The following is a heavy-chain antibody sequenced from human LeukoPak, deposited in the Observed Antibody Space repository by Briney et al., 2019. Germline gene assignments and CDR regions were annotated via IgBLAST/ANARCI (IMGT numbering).Heavy chain of an antibody. J-gene: IGHJ5*02. D-gene: IGHD4/OR15-4a*01. CDR1: WSFINYDY. Sequence: SEILAPCCTFSWSFINYDYRGLIRAPAGEGLEVTGRIFTSGSSTYNPSLKSRVNMSLDTSKNHFSLKLSSVTAADTAVYFCSRGGANDLWGQGTLVTVSS. CDR3: SRGGANDL. CDR2: IFTSGSS. V-gene: IGHV4-4*07.